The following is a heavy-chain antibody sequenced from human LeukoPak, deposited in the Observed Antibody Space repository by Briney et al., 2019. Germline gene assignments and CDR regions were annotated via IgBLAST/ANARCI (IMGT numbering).Heavy chain of an antibody. CDR1: GGTFSSYA. CDR3: ARDKDIVVVPAAIGSHFDY. V-gene: IGHV1-69*13. D-gene: IGHD2-2*01. J-gene: IGHJ4*02. CDR2: IIPIFGTA. Sequence: GASVKVSCKASGGTFSSYAISWVRQAPGQGLEWMGGIIPIFGTANYAQKFQGRVTITADESTSTAYMELSSLRSEDTAVYYCARDKDIVVVPAAIGSHFDYWGRGTLVTVSS.